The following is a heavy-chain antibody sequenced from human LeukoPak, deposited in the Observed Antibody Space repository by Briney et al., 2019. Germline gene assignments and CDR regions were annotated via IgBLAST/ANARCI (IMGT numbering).Heavy chain of an antibody. V-gene: IGHV4-59*01. CDR1: GGSIRYYY. Sequence: SETLSLTCTVSGGSIRYYYWSWIRQSPGKGLEWIGYIYYNGSTNYNPSLKSRVTISVDMSKNQFSLKMSSVTAADTAVYYCARKGGLFDYWGQGRLVTVFS. D-gene: IGHD2-15*01. J-gene: IGHJ4*02. CDR2: IYYNGST. CDR3: ARKGGLFDY.